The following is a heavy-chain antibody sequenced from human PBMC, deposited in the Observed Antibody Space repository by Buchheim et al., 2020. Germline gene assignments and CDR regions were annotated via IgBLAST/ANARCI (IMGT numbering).Heavy chain of an antibody. D-gene: IGHD6-19*01. V-gene: IGHV3-30-3*01. CDR3: ASPYSSGWYYYYYYGMDV. J-gene: IGHJ6*02. CDR2: ISYDGSNK. CDR1: GFTFSSYA. Sequence: QVQLVESGGGVVQPGRSLRLSCAASGFTFSSYAMHGVRQAPGKGLEWVAVISYDGSNKYYADSVKGRFTISRDNSKNTLYLQMNSLRAEDTAVYYCASPYSSGWYYYYYYGMDVWGQGTT.